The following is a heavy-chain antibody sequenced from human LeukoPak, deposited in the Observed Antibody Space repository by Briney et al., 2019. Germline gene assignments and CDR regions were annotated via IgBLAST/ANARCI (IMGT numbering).Heavy chain of an antibody. V-gene: IGHV4-31*03. CDR1: GGSISRGGYY. D-gene: IGHD1-26*01. Sequence: SETLSLTCTVSGGSISRGGYYWGWIRQHPGKGLEWTGYIYYSGSTYYNPSLKSRVTISVDTSKNQFSLKLSSVTAADTAVYYCARDRSGSYLFDHWGQGTLVTVSS. CDR3: ARDRSGSYLFDH. CDR2: IYYSGST. J-gene: IGHJ4*02.